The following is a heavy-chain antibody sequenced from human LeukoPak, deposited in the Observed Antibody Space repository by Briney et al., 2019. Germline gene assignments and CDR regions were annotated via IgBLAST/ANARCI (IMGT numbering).Heavy chain of an antibody. CDR3: AGGGNSRHHSDY. CDR1: GFTFSNSD. CDR2: ISYDGSDK. J-gene: IGHJ4*02. D-gene: IGHD3-16*01. Sequence: GGSLRLSCAASGFTFSNSDIHWVRQAPGKGLEWVAIISYDGSDKYYADSVKGRFTISRDNSKNTLYMQMNSLRAEDTAVYYCAGGGNSRHHSDYWGQGTLVTVSS. V-gene: IGHV3-30*03.